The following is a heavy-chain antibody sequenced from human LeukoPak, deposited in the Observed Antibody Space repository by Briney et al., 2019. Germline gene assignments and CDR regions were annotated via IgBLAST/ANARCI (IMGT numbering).Heavy chain of an antibody. V-gene: IGHV1-18*01. J-gene: IGHJ4*02. CDR2: ISAYNGNT. CDR3: ARDNDIAAAGTSHYFDY. CDR1: GYTFTSYG. D-gene: IGHD6-13*01. Sequence: GASVTVSCKASGYTFTSYGISWVRQAPGQGLEWMGWISAYNGNTDYVQKLQGRVTMTTDTSTSTAYMELRSLRSDDTAVYYCARDNDIAAAGTSHYFDYWGQGTLVTVSS.